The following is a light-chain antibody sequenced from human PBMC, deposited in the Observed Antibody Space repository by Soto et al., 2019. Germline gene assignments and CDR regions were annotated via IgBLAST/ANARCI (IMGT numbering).Light chain of an antibody. CDR3: QQSYSTPWT. V-gene: IGKV1-39*01. J-gene: IGKJ1*01. Sequence: IPLTPSPSTLSASVGDRVTITCPASQSINSWLAWYQPKPGKAPKLLVYAASSLQSGDPSRVSGSGSGTDFTLTISSLQPEDFATYYCQQSYSTPWTFGQGTKVDI. CDR1: QSINSW. CDR2: AAS.